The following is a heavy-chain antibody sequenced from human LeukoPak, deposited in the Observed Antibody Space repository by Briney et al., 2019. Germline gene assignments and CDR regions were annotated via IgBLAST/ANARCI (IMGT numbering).Heavy chain of an antibody. CDR2: ISGRDSGT. Sequence: GGSLRLSCAASGFTFSNYAMSWVRQAPGKGLEWVSAISGRDSGTYYADSVKGRFTISRDSSRNTLYLQMNSLRAEDTAVYYCAKWGDYDILTGYYDSDYWGQGTQVTVSS. CDR3: AKWGDYDILTGYYDSDY. J-gene: IGHJ4*02. V-gene: IGHV3-23*01. D-gene: IGHD3-9*01. CDR1: GFTFSNYA.